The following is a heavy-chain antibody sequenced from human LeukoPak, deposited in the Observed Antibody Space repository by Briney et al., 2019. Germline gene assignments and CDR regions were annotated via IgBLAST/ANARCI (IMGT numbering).Heavy chain of an antibody. D-gene: IGHD3-3*01. CDR1: GGSFSGYY. V-gene: IGHV4-34*01. Sequence: SETLSLTCAVYGGSFSGYYWSWIRQPPGKGQEWIGEINHSGSTNYNPSLKSRVTISVDTSKNQFSLKLSSVTAADTAVYYCARGREYYDFWRALYYFDYWGQGTLVTVSS. CDR2: INHSGST. CDR3: ARGREYYDFWRALYYFDY. J-gene: IGHJ4*02.